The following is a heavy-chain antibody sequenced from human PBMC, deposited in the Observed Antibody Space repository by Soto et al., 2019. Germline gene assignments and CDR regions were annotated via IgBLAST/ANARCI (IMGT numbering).Heavy chain of an antibody. D-gene: IGHD1-20*01. CDR3: ARAARRYNWNGVNRFDP. V-gene: IGHV2-26*01. J-gene: IGHJ5*02. CDR1: GFSLSNARMG. Sequence: SGPTLVNPTETLTLTCTVSGFSLSNARMGVSWIRQPPGKALEWLGNIFSNDEKSYSTSLKSRLTISKDTSKSQVVLTMTNMYPVDTATYYCARAARRYNWNGVNRFDPWGPGALVTVSS. CDR2: IFSNDEK.